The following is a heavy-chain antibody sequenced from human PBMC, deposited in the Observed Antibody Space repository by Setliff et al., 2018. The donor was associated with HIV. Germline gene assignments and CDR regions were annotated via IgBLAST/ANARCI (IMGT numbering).Heavy chain of an antibody. Sequence: ASVKVSCKASGYIFSTYGISWVRQAPGQGLEWMGWISASNGNTHYAQKVQGRVTLTTDTSTNTAYMELRSLRSDDAAVYYCAKTTPQPHYYYYVDVWGKGTTDTVSS. V-gene: IGHV1-18*01. CDR2: ISASNGNT. J-gene: IGHJ6*03. D-gene: IGHD4-17*01. CDR3: AKTTPQPHYYYYVDV. CDR1: GYIFSTYG.